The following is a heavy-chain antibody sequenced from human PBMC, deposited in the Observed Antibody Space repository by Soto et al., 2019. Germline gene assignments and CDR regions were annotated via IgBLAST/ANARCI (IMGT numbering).Heavy chain of an antibody. CDR1: GGSISSGGYY. V-gene: IGHV4-31*03. CDR3: AIPGAGDSDF. J-gene: IGHJ4*02. Sequence: LSLTCTVSGGSISSGGYYWSWIRQHPGKGLEWIGYISYSGSTSHNPSLKSRVTISVDTSKNQFTLKQRSVTAADTAVYYCAIPGAGDSDFGCQGTLFT. CDR2: ISYSGST. D-gene: IGHD6-13*01.